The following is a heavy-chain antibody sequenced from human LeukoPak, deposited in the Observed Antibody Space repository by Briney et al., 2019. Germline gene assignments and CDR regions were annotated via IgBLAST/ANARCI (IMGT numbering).Heavy chain of an antibody. J-gene: IGHJ3*02. Sequence: ASVKVSCKASGYTFTSYAMHWVRQAPGQRLEWMGWINAGNGNTKYSQEFQGRVTITRDTSASTAYMELSSLRSDDTAVYYCARVVRYFDWLGAFDIWGQGTMVTISS. D-gene: IGHD3-9*01. CDR2: INAGNGNT. V-gene: IGHV1-3*01. CDR1: GYTFTSYA. CDR3: ARVVRYFDWLGAFDI.